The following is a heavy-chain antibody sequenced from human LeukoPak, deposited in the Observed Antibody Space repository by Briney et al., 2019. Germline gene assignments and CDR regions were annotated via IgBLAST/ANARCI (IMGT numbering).Heavy chain of an antibody. CDR3: ARELELFAFDI. CDR1: GFTFSSYE. CDR2: ISSSGSTI. V-gene: IGHV3-48*03. J-gene: IGHJ3*02. Sequence: GGSLRLSCAASGFTFSSYEMNLVRQAPGKGLEWVSYISSSGSTIYYADSVKGRFTISRDNANNSLYLQMNSLRAEDTAVYYCARELELFAFDIWGQGTMVTVSS. D-gene: IGHD1-7*01.